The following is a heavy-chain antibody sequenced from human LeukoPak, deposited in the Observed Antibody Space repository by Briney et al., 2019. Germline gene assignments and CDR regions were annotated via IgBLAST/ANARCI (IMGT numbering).Heavy chain of an antibody. CDR1: GYTFTSYD. V-gene: IGHV1-69*13. CDR3: ARGDYGGNSAFDY. Sequence: SVKVSCKASGYTFTSYDINWVRQAPGQGLEWMGGIIPIFGTANYAQKFQGRVTITADESTSTAYMELSSLRSEDTAVYYCARGDYGGNSAFDYWGQGTLVTVSS. D-gene: IGHD4-23*01. J-gene: IGHJ4*02. CDR2: IIPIFGTA.